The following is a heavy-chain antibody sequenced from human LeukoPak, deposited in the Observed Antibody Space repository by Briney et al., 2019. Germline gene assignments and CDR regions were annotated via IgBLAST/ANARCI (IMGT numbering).Heavy chain of an antibody. J-gene: IGHJ4*02. CDR3: ARDYCSGGSCYNDY. D-gene: IGHD2-15*01. CDR2: INAGNGYT. V-gene: IGHV1-3*01. CDR1: GYIFTSYA. Sequence: ALVNVSCKASGYIFTSYAMHWVRQATGQRLEGMGWINAGNGYTKYSQKFQGRVTITRDTSASTAYMELSSLRSEDTAVYYCARDYCSGGSCYNDYWGQGTLVTVSS.